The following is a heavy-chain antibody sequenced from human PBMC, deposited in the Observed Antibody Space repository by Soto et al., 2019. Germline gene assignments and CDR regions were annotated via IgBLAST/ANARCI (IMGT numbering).Heavy chain of an antibody. V-gene: IGHV1-3*01. D-gene: IGHD2-8*02. Sequence: ASVKVSCKASGYTFTSYAMHWVRQAPGQRLEWMGWINAGNGNTKYSQKFQGRVTMTRDTSSNTVYMDLSGLKSDDTAVFYCAREISGGGTLNWFDPWGQGTLVTVSS. CDR1: GYTFTSYA. CDR2: INAGNGNT. J-gene: IGHJ5*02. CDR3: AREISGGGTLNWFDP.